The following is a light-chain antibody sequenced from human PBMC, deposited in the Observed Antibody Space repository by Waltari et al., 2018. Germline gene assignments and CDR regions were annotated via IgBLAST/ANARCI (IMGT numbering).Light chain of an antibody. CDR1: QYISTN. V-gene: IGKV1-39*01. J-gene: IGKJ1*01. CDR2: DAA. CDR3: HQSHFPTWT. Sequence: EMTQSPSSLSASVGDRVTITCRERQYISTNLNWYQHKPGKAPKVLIYDAATLQSGVPSRFSGSVSGTDFTLTIKNLQLEDSATYYGHQSHFPTWTVGQGTKVEIK.